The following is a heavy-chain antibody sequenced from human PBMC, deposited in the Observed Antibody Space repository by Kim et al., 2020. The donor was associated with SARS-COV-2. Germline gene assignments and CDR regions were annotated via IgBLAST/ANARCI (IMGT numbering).Heavy chain of an antibody. CDR3: ARDRALNTAMVKYYFDY. D-gene: IGHD5-18*01. CDR2: INPSGGST. J-gene: IGHJ4*02. Sequence: ASVKVSCKASGYTFTSYYMHWVRQAPGQGLEWMGIINPSGGSTSYAQKFQGRVTMTRDTSTSTVYMELSSLRSEDTAVYYCARDRALNTAMVKYYFDYWGQGTLVTVSS. CDR1: GYTFTSYY. V-gene: IGHV1-46*01.